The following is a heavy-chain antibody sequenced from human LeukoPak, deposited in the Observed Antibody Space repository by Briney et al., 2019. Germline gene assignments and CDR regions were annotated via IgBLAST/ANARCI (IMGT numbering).Heavy chain of an antibody. Sequence: ASVKVSCKASGGTFSSYAISWVRQAPGQGLEWMGRIIPIFGTANYAQKFQGRVTITTDESTSTACMELSSLRSEDTAVYYYASPRGYSYGNYDYWGQGTLVTVSS. J-gene: IGHJ4*02. D-gene: IGHD5-18*01. CDR1: GGTFSSYA. CDR3: ASPRGYSYGNYDY. V-gene: IGHV1-69*05. CDR2: IIPIFGTA.